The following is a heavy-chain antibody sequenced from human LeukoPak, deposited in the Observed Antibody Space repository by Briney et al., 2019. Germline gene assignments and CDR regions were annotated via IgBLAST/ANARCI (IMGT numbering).Heavy chain of an antibody. Sequence: PGRSLRLSCAVSGFTSKNYGMSWVRQAPGKGLEWVSAISGGDDSTYYADSVKGRFTISRDNSKNTLYLQMNSLRAEGTAVFYCAKDSPILTIWGQGTMVTVSS. CDR2: ISGGDDST. CDR1: GFTSKNYG. CDR3: AKDSPILTI. D-gene: IGHD3-3*01. J-gene: IGHJ3*02. V-gene: IGHV3-23*01.